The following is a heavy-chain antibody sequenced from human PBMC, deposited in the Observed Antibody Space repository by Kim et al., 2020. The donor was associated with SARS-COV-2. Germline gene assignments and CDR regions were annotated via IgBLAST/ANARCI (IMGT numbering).Heavy chain of an antibody. D-gene: IGHD6-6*01. CDR3: AQEIATHSGGALDM. Sequence: AASVTGRFTIARDNAKTSLFLQMTSLRAEDTALYYCAQEIATHSGGALDMWGQGTMVTVSS. V-gene: IGHV3-11*03. J-gene: IGHJ3*02.